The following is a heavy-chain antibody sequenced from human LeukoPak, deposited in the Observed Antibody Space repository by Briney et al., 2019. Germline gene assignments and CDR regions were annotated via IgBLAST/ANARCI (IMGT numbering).Heavy chain of an antibody. CDR1: GGSISSYY. J-gene: IGHJ4*02. Sequence: SETLSLTCTVSGGSISSYYWSWIRQPPGKGLEWIGEINHSGSTNYNPSLKSRVTISVDTSKNQFSLKLSSATAADTAVYYCARILTGNKVVVYWGQGTLVTVSS. CDR2: INHSGST. V-gene: IGHV4-34*01. D-gene: IGHD3-9*01. CDR3: ARILTGNKVVVY.